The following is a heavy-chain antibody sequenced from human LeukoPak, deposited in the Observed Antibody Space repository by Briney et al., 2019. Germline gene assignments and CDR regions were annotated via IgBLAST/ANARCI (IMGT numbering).Heavy chain of an antibody. CDR2: TCYRSKWYS. Sequence: SQTLSLTCAISGDSVSSKSAAWNWIRQSPLRGLEWLGRTCYRSKWYSDYAVSMRSRITINPDTSKNLFSLQLNSVTPEDTAVYFCTRSLWNHFDFWGQGTLVTVSS. CDR3: TRSLWNHFDF. J-gene: IGHJ4*02. D-gene: IGHD3-3*01. CDR1: GDSVSSKSAA. V-gene: IGHV6-1*01.